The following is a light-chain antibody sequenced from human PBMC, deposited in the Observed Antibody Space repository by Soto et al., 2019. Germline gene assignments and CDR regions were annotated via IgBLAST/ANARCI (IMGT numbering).Light chain of an antibody. Sequence: EIVMTQSPATLSVSPGERATLSCRASQSVSINLAWYQQKPGQAPRLLIYDASTRATGIPARFSGSGSGTEFTLTISSLQSEDFAVYYCQQYNNWPPKYTFGQGTKREIK. CDR3: QQYNNWPPKYT. V-gene: IGKV3-15*01. J-gene: IGKJ2*01. CDR1: QSVSIN. CDR2: DAS.